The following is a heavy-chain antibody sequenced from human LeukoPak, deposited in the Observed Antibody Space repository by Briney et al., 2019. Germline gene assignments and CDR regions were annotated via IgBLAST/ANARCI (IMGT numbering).Heavy chain of an antibody. CDR3: ARQGYTVSYYFLDY. Sequence: SETLSLTCDVSGCSVRSYWWGWVRQPAGKGLEWLGRIYSTGSTRFNPSLKSRLTLSIDTSTNQFSLKLTSVTAADTAVYFCARQGYTVSYYFLDYWSQGTLVTVSS. V-gene: IGHV4-4*07. CDR2: IYSTGST. CDR1: GCSVRSYW. J-gene: IGHJ4*02. D-gene: IGHD1-26*01.